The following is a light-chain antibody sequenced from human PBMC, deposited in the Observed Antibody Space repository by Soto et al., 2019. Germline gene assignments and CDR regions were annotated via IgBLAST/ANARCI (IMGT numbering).Light chain of an antibody. CDR2: AAS. CDR1: QSISSY. Sequence: DLQMTQSPSSLSASVGDRVAITCRASQSISSYLNWYQQIPGKAPKLLIYAASSLQSGVPSRFSGSESGTDFTLTISSLQPEDFATYYCQQSSSTPPTFGQGTKLEIK. J-gene: IGKJ2*01. V-gene: IGKV1-39*01. CDR3: QQSSSTPPT.